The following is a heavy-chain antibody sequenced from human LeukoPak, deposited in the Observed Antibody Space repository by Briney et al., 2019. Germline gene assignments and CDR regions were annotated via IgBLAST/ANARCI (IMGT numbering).Heavy chain of an antibody. CDR1: GGTFSSYA. J-gene: IGHJ4*02. V-gene: IGHV1-69*13. Sequence: SVKVSCKASGGTFSSYAISLVRHAPGQGLEWMGGIIPIFGTANYAQKFQGRVTITADESTSTAYMELSSLRSEDTAVYYCARDLGVGDGYNHFDYWGQGTLVTVSS. D-gene: IGHD5-24*01. CDR2: IIPIFGTA. CDR3: ARDLGVGDGYNHFDY.